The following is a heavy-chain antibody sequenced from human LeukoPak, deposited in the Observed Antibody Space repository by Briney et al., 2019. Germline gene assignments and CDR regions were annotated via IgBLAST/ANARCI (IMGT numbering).Heavy chain of an antibody. CDR3: ARDSQGDYDFWSGLFNNWFDP. D-gene: IGHD3-3*01. CDR2: IYYSGST. J-gene: IGHJ5*02. CDR1: GGSISSYY. V-gene: IGHV4-59*12. Sequence: SETLSLTCTVSGGSISSYYWSWIRQPPGKGLEWIGYIYYSGSTNYNPSLKSRVTISVDTSKNQFSLKLSSVTAADTAVYYCARDSQGDYDFWSGLFNNWFDPWGQGTLVTVSS.